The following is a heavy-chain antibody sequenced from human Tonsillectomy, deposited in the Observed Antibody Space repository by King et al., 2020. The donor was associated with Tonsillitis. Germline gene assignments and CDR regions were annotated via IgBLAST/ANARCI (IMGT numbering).Heavy chain of an antibody. V-gene: IGHV3-20*04. Sequence: VQLVESGGSVVRPGESVRLSCAASGFTFDNYAMNWVRQAPGKGLEWVSGINWNGGNTGYADSVKGRFTISRDNAKNSLYLQMNSLIAEDTAFYYCVRDGRRWYSPAYWFDPWGQGTLVTVSS. D-gene: IGHD4-23*01. CDR1: GFTFDNYA. CDR2: INWNGGNT. J-gene: IGHJ5*02. CDR3: VRDGRRWYSPAYWFDP.